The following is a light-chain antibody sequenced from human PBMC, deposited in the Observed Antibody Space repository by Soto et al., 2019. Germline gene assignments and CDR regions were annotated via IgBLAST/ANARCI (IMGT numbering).Light chain of an antibody. Sequence: EIVLTQSPGTLSLSPGERATLSCRASQSVSSSWLAWYQQKPGHAPRLLIYGASSRATVVPDRFSGSGSGTDFPLIITRLEPEDSAVFYCQQYGGPPWTFGQGTKVEIK. CDR2: GAS. CDR3: QQYGGPPWT. CDR1: QSVSSSW. V-gene: IGKV3-20*01. J-gene: IGKJ1*01.